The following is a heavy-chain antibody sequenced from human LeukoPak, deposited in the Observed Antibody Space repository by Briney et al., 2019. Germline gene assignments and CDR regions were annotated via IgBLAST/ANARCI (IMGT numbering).Heavy chain of an antibody. Sequence: GASVKVSCKASGYTFTGYYMHWVRQAPGQGLEWMGWINPNSGGTNYAQKFQGRATMTRDTSISTAYMELSRLRSDDTAVYYCANLGYCSSTSCYYYYGMDVWGQGTTVTVSS. V-gene: IGHV1-2*02. D-gene: IGHD2-2*01. CDR2: INPNSGGT. CDR3: ANLGYCSSTSCYYYYGMDV. J-gene: IGHJ6*02. CDR1: GYTFTGYY.